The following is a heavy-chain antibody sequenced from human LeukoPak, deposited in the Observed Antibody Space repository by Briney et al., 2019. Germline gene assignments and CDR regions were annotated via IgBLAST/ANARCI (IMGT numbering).Heavy chain of an antibody. CDR3: AKDKRYSYGIFDY. D-gene: IGHD5-18*01. V-gene: IGHV3-30*02. Sequence: GGSLRLSCAAFGLTFSSYGMHWVRQAPGKGLEWVAFRRYDGSNKYYADSVKSRFTISGDNSKNTLYLQMNRLRAEDTAVYYCAKDKRYSYGIFDYWGQGTLVTVTS. J-gene: IGHJ4*02. CDR1: GLTFSSYG. CDR2: RRYDGSNK.